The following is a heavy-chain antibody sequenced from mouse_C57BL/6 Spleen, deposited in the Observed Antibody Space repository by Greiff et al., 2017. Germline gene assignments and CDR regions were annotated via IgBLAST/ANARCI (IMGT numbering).Heavy chain of an antibody. CDR3: ARLYSNDEYFDV. D-gene: IGHD2-12*01. CDR2: ISSGGSYT. V-gene: IGHV5-6*01. Sequence: EVQVVESGGDLVKPGGSLKLSCAASGFTFSSYGMSWVRQTPDKRLEWVATISSGGSYTYYPDSVKGRFTISRDNAKNTLYLQMSSLTSEDTAMYYCARLYSNDEYFDVWGTGTTVTVSS. CDR1: GFTFSSYG. J-gene: IGHJ1*03.